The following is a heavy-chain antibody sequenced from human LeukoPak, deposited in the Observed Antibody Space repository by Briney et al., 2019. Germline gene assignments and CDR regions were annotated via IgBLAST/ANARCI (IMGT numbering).Heavy chain of an antibody. J-gene: IGHJ4*02. Sequence: QSGGSLRLSCAASGFTVSGNYMSWVRQAPGKGLEWVSVVYSGDNTYYADSVKGRFTISRDNAKNSLYLQMNSLRAEDTAVYYCARDSWGPGFGLDWGQGTLVTVSS. CDR1: GFTVSGNY. D-gene: IGHD3-10*01. V-gene: IGHV3-53*01. CDR2: VYSGDNT. CDR3: ARDSWGPGFGLD.